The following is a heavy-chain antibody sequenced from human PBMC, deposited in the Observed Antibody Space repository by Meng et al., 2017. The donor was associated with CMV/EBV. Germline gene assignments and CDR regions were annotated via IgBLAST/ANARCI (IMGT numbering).Heavy chain of an antibody. V-gene: IGHV4-39*07. Sequence: LQLQESCPGLVKPSESMSLTCTVSGGSISSSSYYWGWIRQPPGKGLEWIGSIYYSGSTYYNPSLKSRVTISVDTSKNQFSLKLSSVTAADTAVYYCASLAGDYWGQGTLVTVSS. CDR2: IYYSGST. D-gene: IGHD3-10*01. CDR3: ASLAGDY. CDR1: GGSISSSSYY. J-gene: IGHJ4*02.